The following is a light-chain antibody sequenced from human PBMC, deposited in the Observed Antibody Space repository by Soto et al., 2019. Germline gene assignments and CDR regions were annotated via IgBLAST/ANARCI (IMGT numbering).Light chain of an antibody. V-gene: IGLV2-14*01. CDR3: GSFEASNNLL. CDR1: GSDVGGFNY. Sequence: QSALTQPASVSGSLGQSITISCIGTGSDVGGFNYVSWYQKHPGKAPKLIIFEVSNRPSRISNRFSGSKSGSTASLTISGLQSEDEADYYCGSFEASNNLLFGGGTKLTVL. J-gene: IGLJ2*01. CDR2: EVS.